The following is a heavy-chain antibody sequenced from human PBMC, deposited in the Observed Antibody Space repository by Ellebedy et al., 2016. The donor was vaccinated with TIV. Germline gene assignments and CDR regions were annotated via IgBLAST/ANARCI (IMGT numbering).Heavy chain of an antibody. V-gene: IGHV3-30-3*01. CDR3: AKAVDTAMVT. D-gene: IGHD5-18*01. J-gene: IGHJ3*01. CDR2: ISYDGSNK. Sequence: GESLKISCAASGFTFSSYAMHWVRQAPGKGLEWVAVISYDGSNKYYADSVKGRFTISRDNSKNTLYLQMNSLRAEDTAVYYCAKAVDTAMVTWGQGTMVTVSS. CDR1: GFTFSSYA.